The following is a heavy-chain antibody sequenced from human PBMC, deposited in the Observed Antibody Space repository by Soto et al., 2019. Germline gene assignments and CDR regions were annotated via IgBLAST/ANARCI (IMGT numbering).Heavy chain of an antibody. CDR2: INPDTGDT. V-gene: IGHV1-8*01. CDR1: GYPFSSFD. Sequence: QVQLVQSGAEVKKPGTSVKVSCEASGYPFSSFDINWVRQAAGQGLEWMGWINPDTGDTAFAQRFQDRITMTRTTSICTAYMELSRLTSDDTAVYYCVRQPGGVATPGDDYWGQGTLVTVSS. J-gene: IGHJ4*02. D-gene: IGHD2-15*01. CDR3: VRQPGGVATPGDDY.